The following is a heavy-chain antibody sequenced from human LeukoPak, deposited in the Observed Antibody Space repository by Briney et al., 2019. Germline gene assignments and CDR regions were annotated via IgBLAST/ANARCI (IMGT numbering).Heavy chain of an antibody. Sequence: PSETLSLTCTVSGGSISSYYWNWIRQPPGKGLEWIGYIYYSGSTNYNPSLKSRVTISVDTSKNQFSLKLSSVTAADTAVYYCARVTYYDFWSGYYFFDYWGQGTLVTVSS. V-gene: IGHV4-59*01. CDR1: GGSISSYY. D-gene: IGHD3-3*01. J-gene: IGHJ4*02. CDR2: IYYSGST. CDR3: ARVTYYDFWSGYYFFDY.